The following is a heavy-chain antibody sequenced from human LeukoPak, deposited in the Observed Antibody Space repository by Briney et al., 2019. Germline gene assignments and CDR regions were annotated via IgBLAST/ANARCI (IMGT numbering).Heavy chain of an antibody. CDR2: INSDGSTT. Sequence: SGGSLRLSCAASGFTFSSYWMHWVRQAPGKGLVWVSRINSDGSTTNYADSVKGRFTISRDNAKNTPYLQMNSLRAEDTAVYYCTKNSDTSIYLRWFDPWGQGTLVTVSS. V-gene: IGHV3-74*01. J-gene: IGHJ5*02. D-gene: IGHD3-22*01. CDR1: GFTFSSYW. CDR3: TKNSDTSIYLRWFDP.